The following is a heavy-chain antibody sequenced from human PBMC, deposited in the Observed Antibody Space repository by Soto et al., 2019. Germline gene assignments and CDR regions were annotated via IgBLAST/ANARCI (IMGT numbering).Heavy chain of an antibody. D-gene: IGHD3-22*01. Sequence: ASVKVSCKASGYTFTGYYMHWVRQAPGQGLEWMGWINPNSGGTNYAQKFQGRVTMTRDTSISTAYMELSRLRSDDTAVYYCARTSGRYYDSSGYLGYWGQGTPVTVSS. V-gene: IGHV1-2*02. J-gene: IGHJ4*02. CDR1: GYTFTGYY. CDR3: ARTSGRYYDSSGYLGY. CDR2: INPNSGGT.